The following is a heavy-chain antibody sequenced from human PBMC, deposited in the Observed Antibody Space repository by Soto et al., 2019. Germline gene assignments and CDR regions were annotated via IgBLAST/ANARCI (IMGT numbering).Heavy chain of an antibody. CDR1: VYSISNTGYY. D-gene: IGHD3-10*01. J-gene: IGHJ4*02. CDR2: VYYSGDT. Sequence: PSETMSLTCSVSVYSISNTGYYWGWLRQAPGKGLEYIASVYYSGDTYYNPSLKSRVSMSVDTSKNQFSLQLTSVSATDTAVYFCARREWKFLGYYGDYWGQGTQGTVS. CDR3: ARREWKFLGYYGDY. V-gene: IGHV4-39*01.